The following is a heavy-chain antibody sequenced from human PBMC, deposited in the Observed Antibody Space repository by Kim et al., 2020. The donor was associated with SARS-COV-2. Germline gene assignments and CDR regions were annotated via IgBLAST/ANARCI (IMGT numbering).Heavy chain of an antibody. Sequence: SETPSLTCIVSGGSFSNFFWSWIRQPPGKGLEWIGYVYSSGSTNYNPSLKSRLTISMDTSKRQFSLTLTSVTATDTAVYFCARHRDTGFFQYWGQGALVTVSS. CDR2: VYSSGST. V-gene: IGHV4-59*08. J-gene: IGHJ4*02. CDR1: GGSFSNFF. CDR3: ARHRDTGFFQY. D-gene: IGHD1-1*01.